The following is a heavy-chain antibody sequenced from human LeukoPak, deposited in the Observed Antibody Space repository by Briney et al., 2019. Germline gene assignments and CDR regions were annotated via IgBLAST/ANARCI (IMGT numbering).Heavy chain of an antibody. Sequence: GGSLRLSCTASGFTFGDYAMSWFRQAPGKGLEWVGFIRGKAYGGTTEYAASVKGRFTISRDDSKSIAYLQMNSLKTEDTAVFYCTRDRTGFGELLFDYWGQGTLVTVSS. D-gene: IGHD3-10*01. CDR3: TRDRTGFGELLFDY. J-gene: IGHJ4*02. V-gene: IGHV3-49*03. CDR1: GFTFGDYA. CDR2: IRGKAYGGTT.